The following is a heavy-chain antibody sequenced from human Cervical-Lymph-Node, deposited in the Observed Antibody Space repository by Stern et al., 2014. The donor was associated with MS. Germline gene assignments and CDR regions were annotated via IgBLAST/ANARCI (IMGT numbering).Heavy chain of an antibody. CDR3: ASSGTVAGFDF. J-gene: IGHJ4*02. CDR1: GGSISRGGYY. CDR2: IYYSGST. Sequence: VQLEESGPGLVKPSQTLSLTCTVSGGSISRGGYYWSWIRQHPGKGLEWIGYIYYSGSTYYNPSLKSRVTISVDTSKNQFSLKLSSVTAADTAVYYCASSGTVAGFDFWGQGTLVTVSS. V-gene: IGHV4-31*03. D-gene: IGHD4-23*01.